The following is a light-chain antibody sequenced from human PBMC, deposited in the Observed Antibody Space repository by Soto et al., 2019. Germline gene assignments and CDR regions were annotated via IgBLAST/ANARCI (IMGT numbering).Light chain of an antibody. CDR2: DNT. V-gene: IGLV1-40*01. CDR3: QSYDTSLSFWV. Sequence: QAVVTQPPSVSGAPGQRVTISCTGSNSNIGAGYDVHWYQQLPGTAPRLLIFDNTNRPSGVPDRFYGSKSGSAASLAITGLQAEDEADYYCQSYDTSLSFWVFGGGTKLTVL. CDR1: NSNIGAGYD. J-gene: IGLJ3*02.